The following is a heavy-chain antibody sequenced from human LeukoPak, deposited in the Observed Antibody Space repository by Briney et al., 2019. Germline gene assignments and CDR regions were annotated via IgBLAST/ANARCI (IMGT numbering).Heavy chain of an antibody. J-gene: IGHJ4*02. V-gene: IGHV3-7*03. CDR3: ASEPTFYSGYVPHYFDY. CDR1: VFTFRSYW. CDR2: IKQDGCEK. D-gene: IGHD5-12*01. Sequence: GGSLRLSCAASVFTFRSYWMTWPPLPPGKGGEGVANIKQDGCEKYYVDSVKGQFTISRDNAKNSLYLQMNSLRAEDTAVYYCASEPTFYSGYVPHYFDYWGQGTLVTVSS.